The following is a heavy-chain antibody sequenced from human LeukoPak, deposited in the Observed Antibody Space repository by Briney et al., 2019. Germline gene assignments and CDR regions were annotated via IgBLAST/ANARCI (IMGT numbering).Heavy chain of an antibody. V-gene: IGHV4-39*07. D-gene: IGHD1-26*01. Sequence: SETLSLTCTVSGGSISSSSYYWGWIRQPPGKGLEWIGSIYYSGSTYYNPSLKSRVTISVDTSKNQFSLKLSSVTAADTAVYYCVLWTRRPEPVGATYFDYWGQGTLVTVSS. CDR2: IYYSGST. CDR1: GGSISSSSYY. J-gene: IGHJ4*02. CDR3: VLWTRRPEPVGATYFDY.